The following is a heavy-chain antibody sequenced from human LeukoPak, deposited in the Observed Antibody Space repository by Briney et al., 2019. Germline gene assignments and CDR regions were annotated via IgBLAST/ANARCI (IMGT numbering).Heavy chain of an antibody. D-gene: IGHD5-12*01. Sequence: PSETLSLTCAVSGYSISSGYYWGWIRQPPGKGLEWIGSIYHSGSTYYNPSLKSRVTISIDTSKNQFSLKLSSVTAADTAMYYCAREYRGHSDYIDYWGQGTLVTVSS. CDR2: IYHSGST. CDR1: GYSISSGYY. CDR3: AREYRGHSDYIDY. V-gene: IGHV4-38-2*02. J-gene: IGHJ4*02.